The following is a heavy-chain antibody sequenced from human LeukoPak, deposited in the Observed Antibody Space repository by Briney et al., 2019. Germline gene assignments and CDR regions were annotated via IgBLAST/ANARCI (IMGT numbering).Heavy chain of an antibody. V-gene: IGHV4-30-4*01. Sequence: SETLSLTCTVSGGSISSGDYYWSWIRQPPGKGLEWIGYIYYSGSTYYNPSLKSRVTISVDTSKNQFSLKLSSVTAADTAVYYCARDMTDWWFDPWGQGTLVTVSS. CDR1: GGSISSGDYY. CDR3: ARDMTDWWFDP. D-gene: IGHD3-9*01. J-gene: IGHJ5*02. CDR2: IYYSGST.